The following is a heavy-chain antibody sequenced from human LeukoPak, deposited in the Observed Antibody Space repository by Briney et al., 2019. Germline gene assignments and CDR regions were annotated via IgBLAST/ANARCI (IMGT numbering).Heavy chain of an antibody. CDR3: ARDAWIQLWLYFDY. CDR2: IKQDGSEK. D-gene: IGHD5-18*01. Sequence: GGSLRLSCAASGFTFSSYWMSWVRQAPGKGLEGVANIKQDGSEKYHVDSVKDRFTISRDNAKNSLYLQMNSLRAEDTAVYYCARDAWIQLWLYFDYWGQGTLVTVSS. J-gene: IGHJ4*02. CDR1: GFTFSSYW. V-gene: IGHV3-7*03.